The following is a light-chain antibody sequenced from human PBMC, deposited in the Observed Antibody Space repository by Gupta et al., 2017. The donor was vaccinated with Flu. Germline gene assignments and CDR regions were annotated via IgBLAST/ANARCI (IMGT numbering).Light chain of an antibody. CDR2: AAS. V-gene: IGKV1-39*01. J-gene: IGKJ3*01. CDR3: QQSYSTPA. CDR1: QSISSY. Sequence: DIQMTQSPSSLSASVGDRVTITCRASQSISSYLNWYQQKPGKAPKLLIYAASSLQSGVPSRFSGSGSGTDFTLTSSRLQPEDFANYYWQQSYSTPAFGPGTKVDIK.